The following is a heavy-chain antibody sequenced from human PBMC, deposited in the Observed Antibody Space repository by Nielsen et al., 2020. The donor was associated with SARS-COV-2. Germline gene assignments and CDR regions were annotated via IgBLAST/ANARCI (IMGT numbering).Heavy chain of an antibody. Sequence: WIRQPPGKGLEWIGSIYYSGSTYYNPSLKSRVTISVDTSKNQFSLKLSSVTAADTAVYYCAREYGVTMVRGVIPYNWFDPWGQGTLVTVSS. CDR3: AREYGVTMVRGVIPYNWFDP. V-gene: IGHV4-39*02. J-gene: IGHJ5*02. CDR2: IYYSGST. D-gene: IGHD3-10*01.